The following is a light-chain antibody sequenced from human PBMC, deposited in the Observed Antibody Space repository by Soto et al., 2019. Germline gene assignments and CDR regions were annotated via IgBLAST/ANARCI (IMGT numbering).Light chain of an antibody. V-gene: IGKV1-9*01. CDR2: AAS. J-gene: IGKJ5*01. CDR1: QGIRSY. Sequence: DIQLTQSPSFLSASVGDRVTITCRASQGIRSYLAWYQQKPGKAPKLLIYAASTLQSGVPSRFSGSGSGTEFTLTISSLQPEDFATYYCQQLNTYPTFGQGTRLEIQ. CDR3: QQLNTYPT.